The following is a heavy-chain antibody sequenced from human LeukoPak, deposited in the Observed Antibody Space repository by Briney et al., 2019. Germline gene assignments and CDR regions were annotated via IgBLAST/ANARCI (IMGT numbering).Heavy chain of an antibody. J-gene: IGHJ4*02. CDR3: AHRLLAAAGYDY. Sequence: SGPTLAKPTQTLTLPYTFSGFSLSTSGVGVGWIRHPPGKALEWLALIYWNDDKRYNPSLKSRLTITKDTSKNQVVLTMTNMDPVDTATYYCAHRLLAAAGYDYWGQGTLVTVSS. CDR1: GFSLSTSGVG. CDR2: IYWNDDK. D-gene: IGHD6-13*01. V-gene: IGHV2-5*01.